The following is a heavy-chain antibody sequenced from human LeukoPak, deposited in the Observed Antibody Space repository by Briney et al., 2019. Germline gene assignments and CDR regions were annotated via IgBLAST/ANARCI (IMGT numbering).Heavy chain of an antibody. CDR1: GFTFSSYG. Sequence: PGRSLRLSCAASGFTFSSYGMHWVRQAPGKGLEWVAVIWYDGSNKYYADSVKGRFTISRDNSKNTLYLQMNSLRAGDTAVYYCPRDSPDHSLDYGAQGTLVSVSS. CDR2: IWYDGSNK. CDR3: PRDSPDHSLDY. V-gene: IGHV3-33*01. J-gene: IGHJ4*02.